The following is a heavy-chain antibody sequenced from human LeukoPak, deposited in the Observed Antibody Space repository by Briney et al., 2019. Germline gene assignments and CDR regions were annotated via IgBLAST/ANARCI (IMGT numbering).Heavy chain of an antibody. Sequence: PGGSLRLSCAASGFTFSSYAMSWVRQAPGKGLEWVSAISGSGGSTYYADSVKGRFTISRDNSKSTLYLQMNSLRAEDTAVYYCARDRGVTPLLNSGYDYGDRYFDYWGQGTLVTVSS. V-gene: IGHV3-23*01. D-gene: IGHD5-12*01. CDR1: GFTFSSYA. J-gene: IGHJ4*02. CDR3: ARDRGVTPLLNSGYDYGDRYFDY. CDR2: ISGSGGST.